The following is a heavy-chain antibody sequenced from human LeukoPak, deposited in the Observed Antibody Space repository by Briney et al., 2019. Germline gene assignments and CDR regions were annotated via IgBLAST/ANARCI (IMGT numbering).Heavy chain of an antibody. Sequence: PGGSLRLSCAASGFTFSSYGMHWVRQAPGKGLEWVAFIRYDGSNKYYADSVKGRFTISRDNSKNTLYLQMNSLRAEDTAVYYCAKARHYDYVWGSYRPDAFDYWGQGTLVTVSS. V-gene: IGHV3-30*02. CDR1: GFTFSSYG. CDR2: IRYDGSNK. CDR3: AKARHYDYVWGSYRPDAFDY. D-gene: IGHD3-16*02. J-gene: IGHJ4*02.